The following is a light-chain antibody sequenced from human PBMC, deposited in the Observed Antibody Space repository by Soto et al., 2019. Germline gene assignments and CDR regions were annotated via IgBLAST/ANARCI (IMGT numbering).Light chain of an antibody. CDR3: CSYTRSGTLI. Sequence: QSVLTQPASGSGSPGQSSTISCVGTSSDIGDYNYVSWYQQHPGKVPKVIIYDVSNRPSGVSYRFSGTKSGNTASLTVSGLQAEDEADYYCCSYTRSGTLIFGTGTKVTVL. CDR2: DVS. CDR1: SSDIGDYNY. J-gene: IGLJ1*01. V-gene: IGLV2-14*01.